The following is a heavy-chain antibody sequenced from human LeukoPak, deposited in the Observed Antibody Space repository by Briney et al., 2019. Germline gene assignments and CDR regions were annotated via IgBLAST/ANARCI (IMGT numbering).Heavy chain of an antibody. V-gene: IGHV3-73*01. J-gene: IGHJ4*02. CDR3: ARQTASCHDY. D-gene: IGHD2-2*01. CDR1: GFTFSDSP. Sequence: GGSLKLSCVASGFTFSDSPIHWVRLAPGKGLKWVAHIRGKRDNYATAYAASVMDRFAISRDNSENTAFLQMNSLKTDDTAVYFCARQTASCHDYWGRGTLVTVSS. CDR2: IRGKRDNYAT.